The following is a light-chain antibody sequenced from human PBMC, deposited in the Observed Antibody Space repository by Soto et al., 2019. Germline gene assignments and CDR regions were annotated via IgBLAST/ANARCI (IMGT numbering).Light chain of an antibody. CDR2: KAS. CDR3: HHYNSYSEA. J-gene: IGKJ1*01. Sequence: IQLTLSPSTLSGSVGDRVTITCRASQTIISWLAWYQQKPGKAPKLLIYKASTLKSGVPSRFSGSGSGTEFTLTISSLQPDDFATDYCHHYNSYSEAFGEGTMVDIK. V-gene: IGKV1-5*03. CDR1: QTIISW.